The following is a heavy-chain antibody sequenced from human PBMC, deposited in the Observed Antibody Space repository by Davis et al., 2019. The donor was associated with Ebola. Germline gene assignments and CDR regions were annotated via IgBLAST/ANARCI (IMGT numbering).Heavy chain of an antibody. D-gene: IGHD1-26*01. CDR2: ISSSGSTI. CDR3: ASGSGSYYYYGMDV. J-gene: IGHJ6*02. CDR1: GFTFSSYE. V-gene: IGHV3-48*03. Sequence: GGSLRLSCAASGFTFSSYEMNWVRQAPGKGLEWVSYISSSGSTIYYADSVKGRFTISRDNAKNSLYLQMNSLRAEDTAVYYCASGSGSYYYYGMDVWGQGTTVTVSS.